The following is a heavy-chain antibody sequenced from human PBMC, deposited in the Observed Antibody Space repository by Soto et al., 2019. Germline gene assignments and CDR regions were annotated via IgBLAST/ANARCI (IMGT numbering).Heavy chain of an antibody. CDR3: AKALAASRGFLPEFDY. Sequence: GGSLRLSYAASGWTFSSYGMHWVRQAQGKGLEWVAVISYDGSNKYYADSVKGRFTISRDNSKNTLYLQMNSLRAEDAAVYYCAKALAASRGFLPEFDYWGHGTLVTVSS. V-gene: IGHV3-30*18. CDR2: ISYDGSNK. CDR1: GWTFSSYG. J-gene: IGHJ4*01. D-gene: IGHD2-15*01.